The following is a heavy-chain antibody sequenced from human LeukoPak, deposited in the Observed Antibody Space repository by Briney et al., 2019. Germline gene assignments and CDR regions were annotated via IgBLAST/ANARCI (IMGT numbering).Heavy chain of an antibody. J-gene: IGHJ5*02. CDR2: ISSSGSTI. CDR1: GFTFSDYY. Sequence: PGGSLRLSCAASGFTFSDYYMSWIRQAPGKGLEWVSYISSSGSTIYYADSVKGRFTISRDNAKNSLYLQMNSLRAEDTAVYYCARGYLWFRELLPNWFDPWGQGTLVTVSS. D-gene: IGHD3-10*01. V-gene: IGHV3-11*04. CDR3: ARGYLWFRELLPNWFDP.